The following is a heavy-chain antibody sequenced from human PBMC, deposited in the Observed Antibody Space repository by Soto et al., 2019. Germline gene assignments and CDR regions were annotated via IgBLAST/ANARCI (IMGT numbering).Heavy chain of an antibody. CDR3: ASSKYSGTSGYYGMDV. D-gene: IGHD1-26*01. CDR2: IIPIFGTA. V-gene: IGHV1-69*13. CDR1: GGTFSSYA. Sequence: ASVKVSCKASGGTFSSYAISWVRQAPGQGLEWMGGIIPIFGTANYAQKFQGRVTITADESTSTAYMELSSLRSEDTAVYYCASSKYSGTSGYYGMDVWGQGTTVTVSS. J-gene: IGHJ6*02.